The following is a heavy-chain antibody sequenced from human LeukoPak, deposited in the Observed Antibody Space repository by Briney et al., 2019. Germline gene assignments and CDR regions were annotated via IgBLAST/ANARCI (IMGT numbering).Heavy chain of an antibody. CDR3: ARFGGTFDY. V-gene: IGHV4-38-2*01. Sequence: SETLSLTCAVSGYSISSGYYWGWIRQPPGKGLEWIGCIYHSGSTYYNPSLKSRVTISVDTSKNQFSLKLSSVTAADTAVYYCARFGGTFDYWGQGTLVTVSS. CDR1: GYSISSGYY. D-gene: IGHD3-16*01. J-gene: IGHJ4*02. CDR2: IYHSGST.